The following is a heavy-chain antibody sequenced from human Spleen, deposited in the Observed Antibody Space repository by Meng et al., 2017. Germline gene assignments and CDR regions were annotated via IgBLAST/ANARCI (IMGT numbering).Heavy chain of an antibody. D-gene: IGHD6-13*01. CDR2: IDPKSDNT. CDR3: ARDEDISAAGYLLGDC. CDR1: GGIFSNYV. J-gene: IGHJ4*02. V-gene: IGHV1-2*06. Sequence: ASVKVSCKALGGIFSNYVIGWVRQAPGQGLEWMGRIDPKSDNTHYAQKFQGRVTMTRDTSISTAYMELSGLRSDDTAVYYCARDEDISAAGYLLGDCWGQGTLVTVSS.